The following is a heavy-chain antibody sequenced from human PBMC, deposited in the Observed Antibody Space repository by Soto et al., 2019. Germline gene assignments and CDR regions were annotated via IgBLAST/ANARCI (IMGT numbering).Heavy chain of an antibody. CDR2: ISYDGSNK. D-gene: IGHD6-19*01. J-gene: IGHJ4*02. CDR3: VKDRRSSGWLTIDY. Sequence: QVQLVESGGGVVQPGRSLRLSCAASGFTFSSYGMHWVRQAPGKGLEWVAVISYDGSNKYYADSVKGRFTISRDNSKNTMYLQMNSLRAEDTAVYYCVKDRRSSGWLTIDYWGQGTLVTVSS. CDR1: GFTFSSYG. V-gene: IGHV3-30*18.